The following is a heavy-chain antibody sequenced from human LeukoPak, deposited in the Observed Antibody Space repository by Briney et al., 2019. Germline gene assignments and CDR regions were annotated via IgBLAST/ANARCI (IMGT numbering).Heavy chain of an antibody. Sequence: GGSLRLSCAASGFTFSSYWMTWIRQAPGKGLEWVAHIKEDATESRSADSVKGRFTISRDNAKNSLYLQMNSLRAEDMALYYCAKGRSGYLDYWGQGTLVTVSS. CDR3: AKGRSGYLDY. CDR2: IKEDATES. CDR1: GFTFSSYW. D-gene: IGHD3-9*01. V-gene: IGHV3-7*03. J-gene: IGHJ4*02.